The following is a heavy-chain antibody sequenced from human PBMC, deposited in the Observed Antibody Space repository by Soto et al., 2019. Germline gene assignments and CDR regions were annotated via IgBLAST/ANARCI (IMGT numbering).Heavy chain of an antibody. CDR1: GFTFSSYA. CDR3: ARSLYDSRGYYRAPIDY. J-gene: IGHJ4*02. D-gene: IGHD3-22*01. Sequence: QVQLVESGGGVVQPGRSLRLSCAASGFTFSSYAMHWVRQAPGKGLEWVAVISYDGSNKYYADSVKGRFTISRDNSKNTLYLQMNSLRAEGTAGYYWARSLYDSRGYYRAPIDYWGQGTLVTVSS. V-gene: IGHV3-30-3*01. CDR2: ISYDGSNK.